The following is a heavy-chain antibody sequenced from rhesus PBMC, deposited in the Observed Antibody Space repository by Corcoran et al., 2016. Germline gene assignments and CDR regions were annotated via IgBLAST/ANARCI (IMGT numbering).Heavy chain of an antibody. J-gene: IGHJ6*01. Sequence: QVNLQQWGEGLVKPSETLSLTCAVYGASIRGYYSWTWIRQAPGQGLEWIGYIGGSSGSTNYTPSLKSRVTISQDTSKNQFSLKLSSVTAAATAVYYCARDQAYGLDSWGQGVVVIVSS. CDR2: IGGSSGST. V-gene: IGHV4-73*01. CDR1: GASIRGYY. CDR3: ARDQAYGLDS.